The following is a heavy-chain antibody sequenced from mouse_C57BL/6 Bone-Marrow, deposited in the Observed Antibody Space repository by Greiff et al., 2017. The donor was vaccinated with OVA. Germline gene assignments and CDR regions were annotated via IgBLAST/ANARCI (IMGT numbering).Heavy chain of an antibody. V-gene: IGHV5-6*01. D-gene: IGHD2-2*01. CDR3: ARQRGLRRKFAY. CDR2: ISSGGSYT. CDR1: GFTFSSYG. J-gene: IGHJ3*01. Sequence: DVQLVESGGDLVKPGGSLKLSCAASGFTFSSYGMSWVRQTPDKRLEWVATISSGGSYTYYPDSVKGRFTISRDNAKNTLYLQMSSLKSEDTAMYYCARQRGLRRKFAYWGQGTLVTVSA.